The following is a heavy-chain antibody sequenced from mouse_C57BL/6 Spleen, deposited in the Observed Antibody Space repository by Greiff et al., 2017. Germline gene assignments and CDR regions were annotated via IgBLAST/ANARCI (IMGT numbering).Heavy chain of an antibody. Sequence: QVQLQQSGAELVRPGASVTLSCKASGYTFTDYEMHWVKQTPVHGLEWIGAVDPETGGTAYNQKFKGKAILTADTSSSTAYMELRSLTSEDSAVYSCTVLNTVVESGYWGQGTRVTVSA. CDR2: VDPETGGT. D-gene: IGHD1-1*01. J-gene: IGHJ3*01. V-gene: IGHV1-15*01. CDR3: TVLNTVVESGY. CDR1: GYTFTDYE.